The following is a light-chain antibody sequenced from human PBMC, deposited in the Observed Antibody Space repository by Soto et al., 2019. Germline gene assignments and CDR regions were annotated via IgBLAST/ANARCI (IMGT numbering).Light chain of an antibody. CDR3: QQSLSTPIYS. J-gene: IGKJ2*03. V-gene: IGKV1-39*01. Sequence: DIQITQSPSSLSASVGYRVTITCRASQNIDNYLNWYQQKPGKAPNLLIYAASSLQSGVPSRLAGRGSGTHFTLTISTLQPEDVGTYFCQQSLSTPIYSFGQGTKVDI. CDR1: QNIDNY. CDR2: AAS.